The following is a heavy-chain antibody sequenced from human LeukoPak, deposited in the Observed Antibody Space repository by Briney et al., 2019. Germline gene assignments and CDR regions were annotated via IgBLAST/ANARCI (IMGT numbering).Heavy chain of an antibody. V-gene: IGHV5-51*01. CDR3: ARQSRIAVGGIGNFDY. J-gene: IGHJ4*02. D-gene: IGHD6-19*01. CDR2: IYPGDSDT. CDR1: GYSFTSYW. Sequence: GESLKISCKGSGYSFTSYWIGWVRQMPGKGLEWMGIIYPGDSDTRYSPSFQGQVTISADKSISTAYLQWSSLKASDTAMYYCARQSRIAVGGIGNFDYWGQGTLVTVSS.